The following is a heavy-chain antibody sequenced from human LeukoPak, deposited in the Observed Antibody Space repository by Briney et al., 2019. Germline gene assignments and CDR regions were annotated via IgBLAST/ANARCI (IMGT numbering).Heavy chain of an antibody. CDR2: IKQDGSEK. Sequence: PGGSLRLSCAASGFTFSSYWMSWVRQAPGKGLEWVANIKQDGSEKYYVDSVKGRFTISRDNAKNPLYLQMNSLRAEDPAVYYCARDLRYDILTGYYDNWFDPWGQGTLVTVSS. D-gene: IGHD3-9*01. CDR3: ARDLRYDILTGYYDNWFDP. CDR1: GFTFSSYW. V-gene: IGHV3-7*01. J-gene: IGHJ5*02.